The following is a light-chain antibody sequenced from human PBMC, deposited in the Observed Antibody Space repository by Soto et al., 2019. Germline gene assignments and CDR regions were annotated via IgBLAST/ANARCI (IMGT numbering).Light chain of an antibody. CDR3: QHYNSYSEA. J-gene: IGKJ1*01. Sequence: DIHMTQSPSTLSGSVIGIVTITCRASQTISSWLAWYQQKPGKAPKLLIYKASTLKSGVPSRFSGSGSGTEFTLTISSLQPDDFATYYCQHYNSYSEAFGQGTKVDIK. V-gene: IGKV1-5*03. CDR2: KAS. CDR1: QTISSW.